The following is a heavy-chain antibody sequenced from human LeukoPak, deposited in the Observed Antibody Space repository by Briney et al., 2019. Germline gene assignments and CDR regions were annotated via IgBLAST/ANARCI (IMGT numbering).Heavy chain of an antibody. Sequence: PGRSLRLSCTASGFTFGDHAMSWVRQAPGKGLEWVGFIRSKAYRGTTEYAASVKGRFTISRDDSKSIAYLQMNSLQTEDTAVYYCARGPIQLWPYYGMDAWGQGTTVIVSS. J-gene: IGHJ6*02. CDR1: GFTFGDHA. CDR2: IRSKAYRGTT. D-gene: IGHD5-18*01. CDR3: ARGPIQLWPYYGMDA. V-gene: IGHV3-49*04.